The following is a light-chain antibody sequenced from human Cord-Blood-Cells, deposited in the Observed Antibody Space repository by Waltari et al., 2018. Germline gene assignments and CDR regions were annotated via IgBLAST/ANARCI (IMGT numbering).Light chain of an antibody. J-gene: IGKJ3*01. V-gene: IGKV1-39*01. CDR3: QQSYSTLYT. CDR2: AAS. Sequence: DIQMTQSPSSLSAYVGDRVTITCRASQSISSYLDWYQQKPGKAHKLLIYAASSLQSGVPSRFSGSGSGTDFTLTISSLQPEDFATYYCQQSYSTLYTFGPGTKVDIK. CDR1: QSISSY.